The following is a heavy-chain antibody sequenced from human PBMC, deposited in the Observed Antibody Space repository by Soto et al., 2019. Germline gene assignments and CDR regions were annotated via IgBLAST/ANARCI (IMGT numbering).Heavy chain of an antibody. CDR2: IYYSGST. CDR1: VFSIISYY. V-gene: IGHV4-59*01. D-gene: IGHD3-22*01. CDR3: AREPLGSYYDSSGYFEY. J-gene: IGHJ4*02. Sequence: SETLSLTCTFSVFSIISYYCSLILQPPVNGLEWIGYIYYSGSTNYNPSLKSRVTISVDTSKNQFSLKLSSVTAADTAVYYCAREPLGSYYDSSGYFEYWGQRTLVTVSS.